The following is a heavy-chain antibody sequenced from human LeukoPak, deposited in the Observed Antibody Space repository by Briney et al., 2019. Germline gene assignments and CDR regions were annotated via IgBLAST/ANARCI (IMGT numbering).Heavy chain of an antibody. J-gene: IGHJ4*02. Sequence: SVKVSCKASGGTFSSYAISWVRQAPGQGLEWMGRIIPILGIANYAQKFQGRVTITADKSTSTAYMELSSLRSEDTAVYYCARAPHYYDSSEGYFDYWGQRTLVTVSS. CDR2: IIPILGIA. CDR3: ARAPHYYDSSEGYFDY. CDR1: GGTFSSYA. D-gene: IGHD3-22*01. V-gene: IGHV1-69*04.